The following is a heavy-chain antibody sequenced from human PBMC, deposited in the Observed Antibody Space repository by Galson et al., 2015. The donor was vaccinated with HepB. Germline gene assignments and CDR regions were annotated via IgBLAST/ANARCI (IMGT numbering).Heavy chain of an antibody. CDR3: AREAVLRFLEWDYYYYMDV. V-gene: IGHV3-66*01. CDR2: IYSGGST. Sequence: SLRLSCAASGFTVSSNYMSWVRQAPGKGLEWVSVIYSGGSTYYADSVRGRFTISRDNSKNTLYLQMNSLRAEDTAVYYCAREAVLRFLEWDYYYYMDVWGKGTTVTVSS. J-gene: IGHJ6*03. CDR1: GFTVSSNY. D-gene: IGHD3-3*01.